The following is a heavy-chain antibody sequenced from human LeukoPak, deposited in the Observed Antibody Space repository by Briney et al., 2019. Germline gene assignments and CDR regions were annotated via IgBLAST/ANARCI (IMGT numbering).Heavy chain of an antibody. CDR3: ARHNYDFDFDY. J-gene: IGHJ4*02. D-gene: IGHD4-11*01. Sequence: GASVKVSCKASGYTFTNLYMHWVRQAPGQGLEWMGFIKSNTSGTVYAQKFQGRVTMTRDTSISTAYMELSRLTSDDTAVYFCARHNYDFDFDYWGQGTLVTVSS. V-gene: IGHV1-2*02. CDR2: IKSNTSGT. CDR1: GYTFTNLY.